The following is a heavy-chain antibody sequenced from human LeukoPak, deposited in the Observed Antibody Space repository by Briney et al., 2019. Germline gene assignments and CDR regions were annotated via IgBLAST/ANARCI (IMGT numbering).Heavy chain of an antibody. V-gene: IGHV4-39*01. CDR1: GVSISSSNYY. Sequence: PSETLSLTCTVSGVSISSSNYYWGWIRQPPGKGLEWIGSIYYSGSTYYSPSLKSRVTISVDTSKNQFSLKLSSVTAADTAVYYCARIIEMATIFAPFDPWGQGTLVTVSS. D-gene: IGHD5-24*01. CDR2: IYYSGST. J-gene: IGHJ5*02. CDR3: ARIIEMATIFAPFDP.